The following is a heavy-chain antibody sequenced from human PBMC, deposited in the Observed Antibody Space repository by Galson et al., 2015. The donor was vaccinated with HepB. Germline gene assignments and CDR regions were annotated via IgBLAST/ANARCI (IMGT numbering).Heavy chain of an antibody. Sequence: SVKVSCKVSGYTLTELSMHWVRQAPGKGLEWMGGFDPEGGETIYAQKFQGRVTMTEDTSTDTAYMELSSLRSEDTAVYYCATGRTTMIVVVITEFVYWGQGTLVTVSS. CDR3: ATGRTTMIVVVITEFVY. D-gene: IGHD3-22*01. CDR1: GYTLTELS. CDR2: FDPEGGET. V-gene: IGHV1-24*01. J-gene: IGHJ4*02.